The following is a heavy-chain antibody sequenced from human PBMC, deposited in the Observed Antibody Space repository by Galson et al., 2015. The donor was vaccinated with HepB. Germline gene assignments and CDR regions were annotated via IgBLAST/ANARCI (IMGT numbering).Heavy chain of an antibody. D-gene: IGHD6-19*01. J-gene: IGHJ4*02. V-gene: IGHV3-30*04. CDR3: ARGQQWLVALDY. Sequence: SLRLSCAASAFPFSNYAIHWVRQAPGKGLEWVAVISSDGNNKYYADFVKGRFTISRDNSKNTMYVQMNSLRAEDTAVYYCARGQQWLVALDYWGQGTLVTVSS. CDR2: ISSDGNNK. CDR1: AFPFSNYA.